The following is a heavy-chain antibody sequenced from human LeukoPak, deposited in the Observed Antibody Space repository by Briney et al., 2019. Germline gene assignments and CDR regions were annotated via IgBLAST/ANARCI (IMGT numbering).Heavy chain of an antibody. V-gene: IGHV4-59*01. CDR2: IYCSGST. CDR3: ARVGISYDSSGYDAFDI. Sequence: QSSETLSLTCTVSGGSISSYYWSWIRQPPGKGLEWIGYIYCSGSTNYNPSLKSRVTISVDTSKNQFSLKLSSVTAADTAVYYCARVGISYDSSGYDAFDIWGQGTMVTVSS. D-gene: IGHD3-22*01. J-gene: IGHJ3*02. CDR1: GGSISSYY.